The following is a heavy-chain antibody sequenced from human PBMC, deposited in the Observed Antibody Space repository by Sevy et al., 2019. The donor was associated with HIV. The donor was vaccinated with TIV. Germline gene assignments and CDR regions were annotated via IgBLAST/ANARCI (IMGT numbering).Heavy chain of an antibody. V-gene: IGHV3-48*01. Sequence: GGSLRLSCAASGFTFSSYSMNWVRQAPGKGLEWVSYISSSTSTIYYEDSVKGRFTISRDNAKNSLYLQMNSLRAEDTAVYYCARETWRYYGSGSYDYYGMDVWGQGTTVTVSS. J-gene: IGHJ6*02. D-gene: IGHD3-10*01. CDR1: GFTFSSYS. CDR2: ISSSTSTI. CDR3: ARETWRYYGSGSYDYYGMDV.